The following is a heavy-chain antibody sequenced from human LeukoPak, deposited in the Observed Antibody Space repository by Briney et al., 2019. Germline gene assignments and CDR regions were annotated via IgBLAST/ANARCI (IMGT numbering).Heavy chain of an antibody. V-gene: IGHV3-74*01. CDR1: GFTFSSYW. J-gene: IGHJ4*02. Sequence: PGGSLRLSCAASGFTFSSYWMHWVRQAPGKGLVWVSRINSDGSSTSYADSVKGRFTISRDNAKNTLYLQMNSLRAEDTAVYYCARDPSPYYYDSSGYWWGQGTLVTVSS. CDR3: ARDPSPYYYDSSGYW. D-gene: IGHD3-22*01. CDR2: INSDGSST.